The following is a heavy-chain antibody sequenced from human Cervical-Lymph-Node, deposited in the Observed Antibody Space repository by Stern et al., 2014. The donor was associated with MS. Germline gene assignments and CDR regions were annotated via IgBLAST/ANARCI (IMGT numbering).Heavy chain of an antibody. Sequence: MQLVQSGGGLVQPGGSLRLSCAASGFTFSTYSMNWVRQAPGKGLEWVSYIRSSTGHTYYADFVKGRFTLSRDNAKNSLYLQMNSLRDEDTAVYYCARLPDLWGQGTMVTVSS. CDR1: GFTFSTYS. CDR3: ARLPDL. CDR2: IRSSTGHT. J-gene: IGHJ3*01. D-gene: IGHD1-26*01. V-gene: IGHV3-48*02.